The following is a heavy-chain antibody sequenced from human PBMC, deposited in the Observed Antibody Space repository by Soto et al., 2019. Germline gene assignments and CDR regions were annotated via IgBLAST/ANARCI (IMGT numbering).Heavy chain of an antibody. D-gene: IGHD3-10*01. J-gene: IGHJ6*02. Sequence: SETLSLTCAVCGGSFSGYYWSWIRQPPGKGLEWIGEINHSGSTNYNPSLKSRVTISVDTSKNQFSLKLSSVTAADTAVYYCARLRTPRITMVRPYYYYGMDVWGQGTTVT. CDR2: INHSGST. CDR3: ARLRTPRITMVRPYYYYGMDV. V-gene: IGHV4-34*01. CDR1: GGSFSGYY.